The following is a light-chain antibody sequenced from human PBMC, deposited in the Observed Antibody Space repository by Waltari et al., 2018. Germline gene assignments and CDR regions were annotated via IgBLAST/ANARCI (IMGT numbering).Light chain of an antibody. V-gene: IGKV3-15*01. CDR3: QQYNNWPLT. CDR2: GAS. CDR1: QSVNSN. J-gene: IGKJ1*01. Sequence: EIVMTQSPATLSVSPGERATLPCRASQSVNSNLAWYQQKPGQAPRLLIYGASTRATDIPARFSGSGSGTEFTLTISSLQSEDFAVYYCQQYNNWPLTFGQGTKVEIK.